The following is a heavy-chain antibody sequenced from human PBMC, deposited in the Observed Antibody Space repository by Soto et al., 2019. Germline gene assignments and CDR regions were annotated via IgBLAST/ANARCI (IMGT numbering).Heavy chain of an antibody. CDR3: ARGRRVVVVAATKGVGYMDV. CDR2: INHSGST. J-gene: IGHJ6*03. V-gene: IGHV4-34*01. CDR1: GGSFSGYY. Sequence: PSETLSLTCAVYGGSFSGYYWSWIRQPPGKGLEWIGEINHSGSTNYNPSLKSRVTVSVDTSKNQFSLKLSSVTAADTAVYYCARGRRVVVVAATKGVGYMDVWGKGTTVTVSS. D-gene: IGHD2-15*01.